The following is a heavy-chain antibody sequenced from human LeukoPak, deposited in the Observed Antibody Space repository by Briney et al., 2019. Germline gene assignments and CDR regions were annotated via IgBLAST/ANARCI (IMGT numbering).Heavy chain of an antibody. Sequence: SGGSLRLSCAASGFTLSNFAMHWVRQATGKGLEWVSAIGTAGDTYYPGSVKGRFTISRENAKSSLYLQMNSLRAEDTAVYYCARQMTPHGNFDYWGQGTLVTVSS. V-gene: IGHV3-13*01. CDR2: IGTAGDT. J-gene: IGHJ4*02. CDR1: GFTLSNFA. D-gene: IGHD1-26*01. CDR3: ARQMTPHGNFDY.